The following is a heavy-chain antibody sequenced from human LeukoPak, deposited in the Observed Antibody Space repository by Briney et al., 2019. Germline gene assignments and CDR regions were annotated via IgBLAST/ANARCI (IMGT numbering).Heavy chain of an antibody. CDR2: ITPILGIA. D-gene: IGHD6-19*01. CDR3: ARVDRAVAGTPHY. J-gene: IGHJ4*02. CDR1: GGTFSSYT. V-gene: IGHV1-69*02. Sequence: GASVKVSCKASGGTFSSYTISWVRQAPGQGLEWMGRITPILGIANYAQKFQGRVTITADKSTSTAYMELSSLRSEDTAVYYCARVDRAVAGTPHYWGQGTLVTVSS.